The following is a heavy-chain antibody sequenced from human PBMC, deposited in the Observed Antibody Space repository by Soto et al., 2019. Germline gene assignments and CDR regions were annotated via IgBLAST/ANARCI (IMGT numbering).Heavy chain of an antibody. CDR2: IWYDGSNK. V-gene: IGHV3-33*01. D-gene: IGHD6-13*01. J-gene: IGHJ4*02. Sequence: QVQLVESGGGVVQPGRSLRLSCAASGFTFSSYGMHWVRQAPGKGLEWVAVIWYDGSNKYYAESVKGRFTISRDNSKNTLYLQMNSLRAEDTAVYYCARGSSSSWYVPFDYWGQGTLVTVSS. CDR1: GFTFSSYG. CDR3: ARGSSSSWYVPFDY.